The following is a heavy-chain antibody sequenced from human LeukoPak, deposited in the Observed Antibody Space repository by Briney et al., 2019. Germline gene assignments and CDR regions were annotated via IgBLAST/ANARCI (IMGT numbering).Heavy chain of an antibody. D-gene: IGHD3-10*01. J-gene: IGHJ6*02. CDR1: GYTFTSYD. Sequence: ASVKVSCKASGYTFTSYDINWVRQATGQGLEWMGWMNPNSGNTGYAQKFQGRVTMTRNTSISTAYMELSSLRSEDTAVYYCARDQDGSGSSRYYYYGMDVWGQGTTVTVSS. CDR2: MNPNSGNT. V-gene: IGHV1-8*01. CDR3: ARDQDGSGSSRYYYYGMDV.